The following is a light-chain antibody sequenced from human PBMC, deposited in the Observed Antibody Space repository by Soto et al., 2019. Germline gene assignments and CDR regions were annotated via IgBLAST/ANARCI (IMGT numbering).Light chain of an antibody. CDR3: QQRINLLT. Sequence: EIVLKQSPATLSLSPGERATLSCRSSQSVSSSLPCYQQKPGQPPRLLIYDASNRATGTPARFSGSGSGTDFTLTSSSLEPEDFAVYYCQQRINLLTFGQGTRLEIK. V-gene: IGKV3-11*01. CDR2: DAS. J-gene: IGKJ5*01. CDR1: QSVSSS.